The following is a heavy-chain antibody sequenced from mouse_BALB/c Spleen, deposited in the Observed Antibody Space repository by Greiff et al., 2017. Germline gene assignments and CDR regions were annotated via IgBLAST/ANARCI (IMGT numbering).Heavy chain of an antibody. D-gene: IGHD1-2*01. Sequence: VQLQQSGPELVKPGALVKISCKASGYTFTSYDINRVKQRPGQGLAWIGWIYPGDGSTKYNEKFKGKATLTADKSSSTAYMQLSSLASEDSAVYYCARCGGYGWGAKDYWGQGTTVSVSS. CDR2: IYPGDGST. V-gene: IGHV1S56*01. CDR3: ARCGGYGWGAKDY. CDR1: GYTFTSYD. J-gene: IGHJ4*01.